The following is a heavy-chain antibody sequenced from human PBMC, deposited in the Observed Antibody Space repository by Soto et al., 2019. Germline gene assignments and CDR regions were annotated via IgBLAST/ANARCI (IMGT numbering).Heavy chain of an antibody. CDR3: AKVTRDSSSSLETSYRYYYGMDV. V-gene: IGHV3-30*18. CDR2: ISYDGSNK. J-gene: IGHJ6*02. CDR1: GFTFSSYG. Sequence: PGGSLRLSCAASGFTFSSYGMHWVRQAPGKGLEWVAVISYDGSNKYYADSVKGRFTISRDNSKNTLYLQMNSLRAEDTAVYYCAKVTRDSSSSLETSYRYYYGMDVWGQGTTVTVSS. D-gene: IGHD6-6*01.